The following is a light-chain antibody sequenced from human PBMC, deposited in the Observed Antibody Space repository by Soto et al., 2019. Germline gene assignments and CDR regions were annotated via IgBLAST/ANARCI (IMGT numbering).Light chain of an antibody. CDR1: SSDVGSYNL. J-gene: IGLJ1*01. CDR3: SSFTSSSSVV. Sequence: QSALTQPASVSGSPGQSITISCTGTSSDVGSYNLVSWYQQHPGKAPKLIIYEGIKRPSGVSNRFSGSKSGNTASLTISGLQADDEADYYCSSFTSSSSVVFGTGTKVTVL. V-gene: IGLV2-14*02. CDR2: EGI.